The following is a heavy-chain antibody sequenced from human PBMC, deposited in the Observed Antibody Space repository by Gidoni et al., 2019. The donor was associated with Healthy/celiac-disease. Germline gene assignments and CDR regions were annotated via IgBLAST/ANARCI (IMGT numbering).Heavy chain of an antibody. CDR1: GGSISSYY. CDR3: ARAALVGEPDY. Sequence: QVQLQESGPGLVKPSETLSLTCTVSGGSISSYYWSWNRQPPGKGLEWIGYIYYSGSTNYNPSLKSRVTISVDTSKNQFSLKLSSVTAADTAVYYCARAALVGEPDYWGQGTLVTVSS. V-gene: IGHV4-59*01. D-gene: IGHD1-26*01. J-gene: IGHJ4*02. CDR2: IYYSGST.